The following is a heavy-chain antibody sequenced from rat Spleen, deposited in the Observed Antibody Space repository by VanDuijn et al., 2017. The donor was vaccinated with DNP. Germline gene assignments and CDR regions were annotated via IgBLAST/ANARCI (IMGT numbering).Heavy chain of an antibody. D-gene: IGHD1-11*01. J-gene: IGHJ2*01. CDR2: ITSDGGRT. V-gene: IGHV5-20*01. Sequence: EVQLVESGGGLVQPGRSVKLSCAASGFTFSNYDMAWVRQAPEKGLEWVATITSDGGRTYYRDTVKGRVSITRDNAKSTLYLQMDSLRSEDTATYYCTTDFERGYWGQGVMVTVSS. CDR1: GFTFSNYD. CDR3: TTDFERGY.